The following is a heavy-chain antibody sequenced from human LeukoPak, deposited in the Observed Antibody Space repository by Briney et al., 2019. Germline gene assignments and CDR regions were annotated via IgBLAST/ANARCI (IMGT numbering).Heavy chain of an antibody. CDR2: IRFDGTNI. V-gene: IGHV3-30*02. CDR1: GFTFSSYG. D-gene: IGHD3-10*01. J-gene: IGHJ4*02. CDR3: ARGPPYGSRCDYLDY. Sequence: GGSLRLSCAASGFTFSSYGMNWVRQVPGKGLEWVAFIRFDGTNIYYADSVKGRFTISRDNSKNTVYLQMNSLRAEDTAVYYCARGPPYGSRCDYLDYWGQGTLVTVSS.